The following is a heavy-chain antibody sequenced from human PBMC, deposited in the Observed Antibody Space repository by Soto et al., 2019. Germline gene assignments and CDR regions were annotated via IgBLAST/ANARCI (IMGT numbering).Heavy chain of an antibody. CDR3: TRARYGDHFDS. D-gene: IGHD4-17*01. Sequence: SETLSLTCTVSGDSMTGYNWGWFRQSPEKGLEWIGYIDYSGSANYNPSLRSRVTIAIDTSNNQFSLNLASVTAADTAVYYCTRARYGDHFDSWGQGTLVTVSS. V-gene: IGHV4-59*01. J-gene: IGHJ4*02. CDR1: GDSMTGYN. CDR2: IDYSGSA.